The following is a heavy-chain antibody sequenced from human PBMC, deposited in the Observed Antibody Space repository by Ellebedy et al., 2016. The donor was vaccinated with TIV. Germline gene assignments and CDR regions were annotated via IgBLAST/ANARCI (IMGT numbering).Heavy chain of an antibody. D-gene: IGHD4-17*01. V-gene: IGHV3-48*03. CDR2: ISSSGSTI. Sequence: GESLKISCAASGFTFSSYEMNWVRQAPGKGLEWVSYISSSGSTIYYADSVKGRFTISRDNAKNSLYLQMNSLRAEDTAVYYCARDGQASYGDNYDYWGQGTLVTVSS. CDR3: ARDGQASYGDNYDY. CDR1: GFTFSSYE. J-gene: IGHJ4*02.